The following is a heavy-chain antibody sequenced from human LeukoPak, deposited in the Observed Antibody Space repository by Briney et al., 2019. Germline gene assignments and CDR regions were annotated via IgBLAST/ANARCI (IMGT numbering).Heavy chain of an antibody. D-gene: IGHD6-13*01. J-gene: IGHJ6*02. CDR2: IIPILGIA. V-gene: IGHV1-69*04. CDR1: GGTFSSYA. Sequence: GASVKVSCKASGGTFSSYAISWVRQAPGQGLEWMGRIIPILGIANYAQKFQGRVTITADKSTSTAYMELSSLRSKDTAVYYCASRRGIAAAGYYYYYGMDVWGQGTTVTVSS. CDR3: ASRRGIAAAGYYYYYGMDV.